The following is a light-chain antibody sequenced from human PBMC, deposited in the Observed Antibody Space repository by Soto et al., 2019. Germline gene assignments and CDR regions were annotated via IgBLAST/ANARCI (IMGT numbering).Light chain of an antibody. V-gene: IGKV3-20*01. Sequence: DIVLTQSPGTLSLSPGERATLSCRASQSVSSKYLAWYQQKPGQPPRVLIYGTSIRATGIPERFSGGGSGTDFTLTISRLEPEDFAVYYCQQYGSNRTFGQGTKVEIK. J-gene: IGKJ1*01. CDR1: QSVSSKY. CDR2: GTS. CDR3: QQYGSNRT.